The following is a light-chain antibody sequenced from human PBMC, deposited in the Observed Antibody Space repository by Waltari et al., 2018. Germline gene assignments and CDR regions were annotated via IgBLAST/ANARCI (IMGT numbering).Light chain of an antibody. J-gene: IGKJ2*01. Sequence: DIQMTQSPSTLSASVGDRVTITCRASQSISNWLAWYQQKPGKAPKLLIYKASSLESGVPSRFSGSGSGTEFTLTISSLQPDDFATDCCQQYETMGTFGQGTKLETK. CDR3: QQYETMGT. CDR1: QSISNW. CDR2: KAS. V-gene: IGKV1-5*03.